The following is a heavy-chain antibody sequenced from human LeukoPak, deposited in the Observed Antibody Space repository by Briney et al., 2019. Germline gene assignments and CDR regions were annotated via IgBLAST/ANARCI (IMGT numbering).Heavy chain of an antibody. CDR2: ISYDGSNK. CDR1: GFTFSSYA. CDR3: ARGVSSKYFQH. J-gene: IGHJ1*01. D-gene: IGHD6-13*01. V-gene: IGHV3-30-3*01. Sequence: PGGSLRLSCAASGFTFSSYAMHWVRQAPGKGLEWVAVISYDGSNKYYADSVKGRFTISRDNSKNTLYLQMNSLRAEDTAVYYCARGVSSKYFQHWGQGTLVTVSS.